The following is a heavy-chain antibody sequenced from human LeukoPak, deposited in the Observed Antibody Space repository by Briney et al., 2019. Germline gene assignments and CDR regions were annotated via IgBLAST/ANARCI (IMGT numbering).Heavy chain of an antibody. CDR1: GGSISSGGYY. Sequence: SQTLSLTCTVSGGSISSGGYYWSWIRQPPGKGLEWIGYIYHSGSTYYNPSLKSRVTISVDRSKNQFSLKLSSVTAADTAVYYCARDKVNIVVVRRHAFDIWGQGTMVTVSS. J-gene: IGHJ3*02. CDR2: IYHSGST. V-gene: IGHV4-30-2*01. D-gene: IGHD2-2*01. CDR3: ARDKVNIVVVRRHAFDI.